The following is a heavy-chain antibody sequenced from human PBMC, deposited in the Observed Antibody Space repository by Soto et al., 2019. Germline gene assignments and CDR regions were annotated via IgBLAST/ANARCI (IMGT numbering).Heavy chain of an antibody. J-gene: IGHJ6*02. Sequence: QVQLVQSGAEVKKPGASVKVSCKASGYTFTSYAMHWVRQAPGQRLEWMGWINAGNGNTKYSQKFQGRVTITRDTSASTAYMELSSLRSEDTAVYYCASSYYGSGSPKDYYYGMDVWGQGTTVTVSS. CDR1: GYTFTSYA. D-gene: IGHD3-10*01. CDR2: INAGNGNT. V-gene: IGHV1-3*01. CDR3: ASSYYGSGSPKDYYYGMDV.